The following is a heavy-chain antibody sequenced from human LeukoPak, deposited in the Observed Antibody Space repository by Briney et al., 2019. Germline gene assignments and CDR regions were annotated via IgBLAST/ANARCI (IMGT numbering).Heavy chain of an antibody. CDR1: GFTFSSYA. Sequence: GGSLRLSCADSGFTFSSYAMHWVRQAPGKGLEWVAVISYDGSNKYYADSVKGRFTISRDNSKNTLYLQMNSLRAEDTAVYYCASQITIFGVVIPQGGYWGQGTLVTVSS. CDR3: ASQITIFGVVIPQGGY. V-gene: IGHV3-30-3*01. J-gene: IGHJ4*02. D-gene: IGHD3-3*01. CDR2: ISYDGSNK.